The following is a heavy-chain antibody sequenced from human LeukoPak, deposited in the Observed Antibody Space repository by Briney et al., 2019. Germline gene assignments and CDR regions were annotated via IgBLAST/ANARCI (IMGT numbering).Heavy chain of an antibody. CDR2: LRGSGGST. CDR3: AKGGSTYYHFDY. V-gene: IGHV3-23*01. J-gene: IGHJ4*02. Sequence: PGGSLRLSCTASGFIFSNYGMGWVRQAPGKGLEWVSVLRGSGGSTYYADSVKGRFTISRDNSKNTLCLQMNSLGAEDTAVYYCAKGGSTYYHFDYWGQGTLVTVSS. CDR1: GFIFSNYG. D-gene: IGHD3-22*01.